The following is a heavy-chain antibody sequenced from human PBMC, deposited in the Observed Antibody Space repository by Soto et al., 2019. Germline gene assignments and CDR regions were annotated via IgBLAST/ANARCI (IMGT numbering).Heavy chain of an antibody. J-gene: IGHJ6*02. Sequence: EVQLEESGGGLVQPGGSLRLSCAASGFTLSSFARNWVRQAPGKGLEWVSYIGATSSSGSNFYYAASVKGRFTISRDSAKNSLFLQMNSLRDEDTAIYYCARGGKVPYYYGMDVWGQGTTVTVSS. CDR1: GFTLSSFA. CDR2: IGATSSSGSNF. V-gene: IGHV3-48*03. D-gene: IGHD3-16*01. CDR3: ARGGKVPYYYGMDV.